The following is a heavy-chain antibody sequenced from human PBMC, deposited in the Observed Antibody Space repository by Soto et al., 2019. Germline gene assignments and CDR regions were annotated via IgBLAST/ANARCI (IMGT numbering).Heavy chain of an antibody. V-gene: IGHV1-8*01. D-gene: IGHD1-1*01. CDR1: GYTFTSYD. CDR3: ARERTGTTSMDV. CDR2: MNPNSGST. Sequence: GASVKVSCKASGYTFTSYDINWVRQATGQGLEWMGWMNPNSGSTGYAQKFRGRVTMTRNTSISTAYMELSSLRSEDTAVYYCARERTGTTSMDVWGQGTTVTVSS. J-gene: IGHJ6*02.